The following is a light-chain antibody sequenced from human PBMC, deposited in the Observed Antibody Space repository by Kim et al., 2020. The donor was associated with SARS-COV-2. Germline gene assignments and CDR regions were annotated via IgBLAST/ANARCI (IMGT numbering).Light chain of an antibody. J-gene: IGLJ3*02. Sequence: QAVVTQEPSLTVSPGGTVTLTCGSSTGAVTSGHYPYWFQQKSGQAPRTLIYDTDNKHSWTPARFSGSLLGRKAALTLSGAQPEDEAEYYCLLSYGGAPWVFGGGTQLTVL. CDR2: DTD. CDR3: LLSYGGAPWV. V-gene: IGLV7-46*01. CDR1: TGAVTSGHY.